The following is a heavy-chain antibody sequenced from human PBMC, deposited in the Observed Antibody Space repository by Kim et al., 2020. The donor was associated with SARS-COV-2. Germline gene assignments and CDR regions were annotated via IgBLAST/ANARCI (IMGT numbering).Heavy chain of an antibody. D-gene: IGHD3-10*01. J-gene: IGHJ6*02. CDR3: ARFRITMVRGVISYYYYYGMDV. CDR2: ISSSSSTI. V-gene: IGHV3-48*04. CDR1: GFTFSSYS. Sequence: GGSLRLSCAASGFTFSSYSMNWVRQAPGKGLEWVSYISSSSSTIYYADSVKGRFTISRDNAKNSLYLQMNSLRAEDTAVYYCARFRITMVRGVISYYYYYGMDVWGQGTTVTVSS.